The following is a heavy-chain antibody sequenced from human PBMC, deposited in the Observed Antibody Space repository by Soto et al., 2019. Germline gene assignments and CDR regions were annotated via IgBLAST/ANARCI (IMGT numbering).Heavy chain of an antibody. CDR1: GFTFSGST. CDR2: IRSNANDYAT. CDR3: TGGSCTDAACYSGYFQH. J-gene: IGHJ1*01. Sequence: EVQLVQSGGGLVQPGGSLKLSCAASGFTFSGSTVHWVRQASGEGLQWVGRIRSNANDYATTYIASVKGRVTISRDDSRNTAYMPTSDLKTEDTAVYYCTGGSCTDAACYSGYFQHWGQGALVTVFS. D-gene: IGHD2-8*02. V-gene: IGHV3-73*02.